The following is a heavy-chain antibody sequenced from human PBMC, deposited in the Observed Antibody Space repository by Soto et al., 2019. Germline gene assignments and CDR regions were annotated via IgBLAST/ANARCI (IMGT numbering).Heavy chain of an antibody. D-gene: IGHD2-2*02. Sequence: QEQLVESGGGVVQPGKSLRLSCAASGFTFNTYGMHWVRQAPGKGLEWVAVISYDGSEQYYVDSVKGRFTISKDNSKNTLYLQMNSLRPEDTAVYYCAKSPNFYCSSPNCYKYYFDHWGQGTRVTVSS. V-gene: IGHV3-30*18. CDR1: GFTFNTYG. CDR2: ISYDGSEQ. J-gene: IGHJ4*02. CDR3: AKSPNFYCSSPNCYKYYFDH.